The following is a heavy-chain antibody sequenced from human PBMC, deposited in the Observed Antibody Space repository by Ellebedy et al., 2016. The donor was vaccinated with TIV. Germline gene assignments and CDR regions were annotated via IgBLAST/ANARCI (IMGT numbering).Heavy chain of an antibody. Sequence: SETLSLXCSVSGGSIDNSASYWVWIRQSPGKGLEWIGHTFYTGRDYYNPSLESRVTVSVDLPKNQFSLKMKSLTAADTAIYYCATLGRINGNAFDIWGRGTMVTVSA. CDR3: ATLGRINGNAFDI. J-gene: IGHJ3*02. V-gene: IGHV4-39*01. CDR1: GGSIDNSASY. CDR2: TFYTGRD. D-gene: IGHD3-16*01.